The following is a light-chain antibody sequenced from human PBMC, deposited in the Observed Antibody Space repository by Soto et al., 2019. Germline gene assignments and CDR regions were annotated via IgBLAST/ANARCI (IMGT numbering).Light chain of an antibody. CDR2: GAS. CDR3: QQYDRPPIT. Sequence: EIVLTQSQGTLSLSPGERATLSRRASQSVSSSYLAWYQQKPGQAPRLLVSGASRRATGIPDRFSGGGAGTDFTLTISRLQPEDSALYYCQQYDRPPITFGQGTRLAVK. J-gene: IGKJ5*01. CDR1: QSVSSSY. V-gene: IGKV3-20*01.